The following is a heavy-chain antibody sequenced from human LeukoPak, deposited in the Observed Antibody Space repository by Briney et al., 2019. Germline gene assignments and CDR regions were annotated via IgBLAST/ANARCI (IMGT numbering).Heavy chain of an antibody. Sequence: SETLSLTCTVSGGSISSYYWSWIRQPPGKGLEWIGYIYYSGSTNYNPPLKSRVTISVDTSKNQFSLKLSSVTAADTAVYYCARVAEYQSSLSFDYWGQGTLVTVSS. CDR3: ARVAEYQSSLSFDY. CDR2: IYYSGST. CDR1: GGSISSYY. J-gene: IGHJ4*02. D-gene: IGHD2/OR15-2a*01. V-gene: IGHV4-59*01.